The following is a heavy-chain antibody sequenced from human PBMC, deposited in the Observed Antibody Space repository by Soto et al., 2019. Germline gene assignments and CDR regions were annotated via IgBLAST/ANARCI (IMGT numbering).Heavy chain of an antibody. V-gene: IGHV3-23*01. CDR2: ISHNGDHT. J-gene: IGHJ4*02. Sequence: EVQLLESGGGLVQPGVSLRLSCAASGFTISDYALTWVRQAPGEGLEWVSSISHNGDHTYYADSVKGRFTISRDSSKNTLYLQMNSLIVEDTAIYYCAKGGLGQVTGVDYWGQGTLVTVSS. CDR1: GFTISDYA. D-gene: IGHD2-21*02. CDR3: AKGGLGQVTGVDY.